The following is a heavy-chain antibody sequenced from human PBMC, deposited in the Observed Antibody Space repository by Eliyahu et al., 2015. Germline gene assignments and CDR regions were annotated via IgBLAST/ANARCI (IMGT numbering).Heavy chain of an antibody. V-gene: IGHV4-4*02. Sequence: QVHLQESGPGLVKPSGTLSLTCAVSGYSISGTHWWSWVRQSPEKGLQWIGEIYHTGGTNYNPSLRSRVTILVDKSKNQFSLQLTYVTAADTAVYYCARQGDYGARFDDWGQGTLVTVSS. D-gene: IGHD3-16*01. CDR1: GYSISGTHW. J-gene: IGHJ4*02. CDR2: IYHTGGT. CDR3: ARQGDYGARFDD.